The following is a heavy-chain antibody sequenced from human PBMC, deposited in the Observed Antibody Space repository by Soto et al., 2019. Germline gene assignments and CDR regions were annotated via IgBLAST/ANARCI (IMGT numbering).Heavy chain of an antibody. CDR1: GGAISSSNW. CDR2: IYHSGST. D-gene: IGHD4-17*01. V-gene: IGHV4-4*02. CDR3: ARAYGGLNY. J-gene: IGHJ4*02. Sequence: QVQLQESGPGLVKPSGTLSLTCAVSGGAISSSNWWRWVRQHPGKGLEWIGEIYHSGSTNYHTSRNSRATITVDQSKNQFSLKLSSVTAADTAVYYCARAYGGLNYWGQGTLVTVSS.